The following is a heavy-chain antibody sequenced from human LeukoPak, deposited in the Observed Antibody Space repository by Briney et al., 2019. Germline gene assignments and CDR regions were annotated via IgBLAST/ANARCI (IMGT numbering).Heavy chain of an antibody. J-gene: IGHJ4*02. CDR1: GGSISSNY. D-gene: IGHD2-15*01. CDR3: ARSSCSGGSCYWY. CDR2: IYYTGST. V-gene: IGHV4-59*01. Sequence: PSETLSLTCTVSGGSISSNYWSWIRQPPGKGLEWIGFIYYTGSTNYNPSLKSRVTISADTSKTQFSLKLSSVTAADTAVYYCARSSCSGGSCYWYWGQGTLVTVSS.